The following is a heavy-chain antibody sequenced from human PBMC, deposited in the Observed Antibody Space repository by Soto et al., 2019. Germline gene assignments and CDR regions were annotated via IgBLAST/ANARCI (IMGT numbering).Heavy chain of an antibody. J-gene: IGHJ3*01. CDR1: GSTFNNFA. CDR3: ARRLDDRAEDGFDV. Sequence: QVVLLQSGAEVKEPGSSVRVSCQVSGSTFNNFAFSWVRQAPGHGPEWMGGIVVDSNTAEYSQRFQDRVTITAEESTSTAYMELSSLRSEDTAVYYCARRLDDRAEDGFDVWGEGTAVTVSA. CDR2: IVVDSNTA. V-gene: IGHV1-69*01. D-gene: IGHD3-16*01.